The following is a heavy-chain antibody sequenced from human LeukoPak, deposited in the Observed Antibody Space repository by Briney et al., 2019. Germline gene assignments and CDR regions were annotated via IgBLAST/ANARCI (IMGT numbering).Heavy chain of an antibody. J-gene: IGHJ4*02. CDR2: ISAYNGNT. Sequence: ASVKVSCKASGYSFTTYGITWVRQAPGQGLEWMGWISAYNGNTNYAQKLQGRVTMTTDTSTSTAYMELRSLRSDDTAVYYCARRYCSGGSCIPDYWGQGTLVTVSS. CDR3: ARRYCSGGSCIPDY. CDR1: GYSFTTYG. D-gene: IGHD2-15*01. V-gene: IGHV1-18*01.